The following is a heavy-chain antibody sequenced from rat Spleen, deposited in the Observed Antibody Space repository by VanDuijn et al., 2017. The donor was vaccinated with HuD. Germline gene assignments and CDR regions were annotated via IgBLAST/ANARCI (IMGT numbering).Heavy chain of an antibody. J-gene: IGHJ2*01. D-gene: IGHD4-3*01. CDR1: GFTFSNYG. CDR2: ISYDAFIT. CDR3: SKWGDSGYFDY. Sequence: EVQLVESGGGLVRPGRSLKLSCAASGFTFSNYGMAWVRQAPTKGLEWVATISYDAFITYYRDSVKGRVTISRDNAKSTLYLQMDSLRSEDTATYYCSKWGDSGYFDYWGQGVMVTVSS. V-gene: IGHV5-29*01.